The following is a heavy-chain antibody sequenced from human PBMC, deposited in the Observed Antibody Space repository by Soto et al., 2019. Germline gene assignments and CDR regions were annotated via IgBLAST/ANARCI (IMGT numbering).Heavy chain of an antibody. Sequence: EVQLLESGGGLVQPGGSLRLSCAASGFTFSSYAMSWVRQAPGKGLEWVSAISGSGGSTYYADSVKGRFTISRDNSKNTLYLQMNSLRAEDTAVYYCAKMLPSGRRYDYCDHHYFDYRGQGTLVTVCS. CDR3: AKMLPSGRRYDYCDHHYFDY. CDR2: ISGSGGST. V-gene: IGHV3-23*01. CDR1: GFTFSSYA. J-gene: IGHJ4*02. D-gene: IGHD4-17*01.